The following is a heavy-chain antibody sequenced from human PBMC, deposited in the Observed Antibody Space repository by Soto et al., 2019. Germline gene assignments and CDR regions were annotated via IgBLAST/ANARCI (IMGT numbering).Heavy chain of an antibody. V-gene: IGHV3-23*01. CDR3: AKDQIIQLWPRYYYYGMGV. CDR2: ISGSGGST. CDR1: GFTFSSYA. D-gene: IGHD5-18*01. J-gene: IGHJ6*02. Sequence: GGSLRLSCAASGFTFSSYAMSWVRQAPGKGLEWVSAISGSGGSTYYADSVKGQFTISRDNSKNTLYLQMNSLRAEDTAVYYCAKDQIIQLWPRYYYYGMGVWGRGTTVTVSS.